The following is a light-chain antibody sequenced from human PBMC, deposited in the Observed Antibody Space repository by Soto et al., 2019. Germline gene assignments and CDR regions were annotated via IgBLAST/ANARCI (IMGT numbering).Light chain of an antibody. CDR1: SSNIGAGYD. Sequence: QSVLTQPPSVSGAPGQRVTISCTGSSSNIGAGYDVHWYQQLPGTAPKLLIYANSNRPSGVPDRFSGSKSGTSASLAITGLQAEDEADYYCQSYDNSLSGSLVFGTGTKVTVL. V-gene: IGLV1-40*01. CDR2: ANS. J-gene: IGLJ1*01. CDR3: QSYDNSLSGSLV.